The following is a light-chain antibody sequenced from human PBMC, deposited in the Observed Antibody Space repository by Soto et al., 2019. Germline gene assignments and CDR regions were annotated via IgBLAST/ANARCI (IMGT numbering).Light chain of an antibody. CDR3: QSYDSSLSGV. J-gene: IGLJ1*01. V-gene: IGLV1-40*01. Sequence: QSVLTQPPSVSGAPGQRVTISCTGSSSNIGAGYDVHWYQQFPGTAPKLLIYGNNNRPSGVPDRFSGSKSGTSASLAITGLQAEDEADYYCQSYDSSLSGVFGSGTKSPS. CDR2: GNN. CDR1: SSNIGAGYD.